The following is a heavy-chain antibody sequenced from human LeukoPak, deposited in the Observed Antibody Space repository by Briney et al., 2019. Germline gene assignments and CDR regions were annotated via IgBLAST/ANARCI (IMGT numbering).Heavy chain of an antibody. CDR2: VRYDGSQK. CDR3: ARDGSMIVVEDYMDV. J-gene: IGHJ6*03. D-gene: IGHD3-22*01. V-gene: IGHV3-30*02. CDR1: GFTFSSYD. Sequence: PGGSLRLSCAASGFTFSSYDMYWVRQAPGKGLDWVAFVRYDGSQKYYADSVKGRFTISRDNAKNSLYLQMNSLRAEDTAVYYCARDGSMIVVEDYMDVWGKGTTVTVSS.